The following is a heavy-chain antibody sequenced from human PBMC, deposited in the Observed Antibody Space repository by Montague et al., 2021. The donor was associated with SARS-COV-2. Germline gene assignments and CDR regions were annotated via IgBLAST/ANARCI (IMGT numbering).Heavy chain of an antibody. Sequence: SHKKKTYYNPSLKSRVTTSVDTSNNHFSLNLSSVTAADTPMYYCARERDRYYYMDIWGKGTTITVS. V-gene: IGHV4-30-2*04. CDR3: ARERDRYYYMDI. J-gene: IGHJ6*03. CDR2: SHKKKT. D-gene: IGHD1-14*01.